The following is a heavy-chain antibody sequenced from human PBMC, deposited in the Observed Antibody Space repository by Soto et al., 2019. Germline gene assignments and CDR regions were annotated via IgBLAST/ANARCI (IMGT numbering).Heavy chain of an antibody. Sequence: QVQLVQSGAEVKKPGASVKVSCKASGYTFTSYGISWVRQAPGQGLEWMGWISAYNGNTNYAQKLQGRVTMTTDTSTSTAYMELRSLRSDDTAVYYCARVNVQPVLRYFDWLSRFDYWGQGTLVTVSS. V-gene: IGHV1-18*04. J-gene: IGHJ4*02. CDR2: ISAYNGNT. D-gene: IGHD3-9*01. CDR1: GYTFTSYG. CDR3: ARVNVQPVLRYFDWLSRFDY.